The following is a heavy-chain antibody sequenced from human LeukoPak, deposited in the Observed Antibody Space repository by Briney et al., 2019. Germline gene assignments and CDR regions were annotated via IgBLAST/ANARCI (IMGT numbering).Heavy chain of an antibody. CDR3: ASWPGGWYGEDS. V-gene: IGHV3-23*01. Sequence: PGGSLRLSCAASGLTFGSYTMSWVRQAPGKGLEWVSGITATGSRTYYADSVKGRFTISRDTSKNTLYLQMNSLRAEDTAVYYCASWPGGWYGEDSWGQGTLVTVSS. D-gene: IGHD6-19*01. CDR2: ITATGSRT. CDR1: GLTFGSYT. J-gene: IGHJ4*02.